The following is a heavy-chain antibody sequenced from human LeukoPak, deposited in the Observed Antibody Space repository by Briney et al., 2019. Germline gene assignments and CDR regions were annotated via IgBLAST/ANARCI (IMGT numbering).Heavy chain of an antibody. V-gene: IGHV5-51*01. CDR2: IYPGDSDT. J-gene: IGHJ2*01. CDR3: ARHDWYFDL. Sequence: GESLQISCKGSGYSFTSYWIDWVRQLPGKGLEWMGIIYPGDSDTRYSPSFQGQVTISADKSISPASLQWSTLKASDTAMYYCARHDWYFDLWGRGPLVTVSS. CDR1: GYSFTSYW.